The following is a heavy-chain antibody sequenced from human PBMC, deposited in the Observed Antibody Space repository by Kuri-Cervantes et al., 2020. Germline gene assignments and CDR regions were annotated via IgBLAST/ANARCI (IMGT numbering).Heavy chain of an antibody. V-gene: IGHV4-39*07. J-gene: IGHJ5*02. D-gene: IGHD6-19*01. CDR3: ARIYRLSSGWNLNWFDP. CDR1: GGSISNSNYY. CDR2: IYSNGKT. Sequence: SETLSLTCTVSGGSISNSNYYWGWIRQPPGEGLEWIGAIYSNGKTYYTPSLKSRVTISRDTSKNQFSLTLTSVTAADTALYYCARIYRLSSGWNLNWFDPWGQGTLVTVSS.